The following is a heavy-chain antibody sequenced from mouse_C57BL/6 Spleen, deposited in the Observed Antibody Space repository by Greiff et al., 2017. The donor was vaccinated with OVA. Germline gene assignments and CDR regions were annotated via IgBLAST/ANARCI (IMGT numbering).Heavy chain of an antibody. V-gene: IGHV14-4*01. D-gene: IGHD2-3*01. CDR1: GFNIKDDY. J-gene: IGHJ4*01. Sequence: VQLQQSGAELVRPGASVKLSCTASGFNIKDDYMHWVKQRPEQGLEWIGWIDPENGDTEYASKFQGKATITADTSSNTAYLQLSSLTSEDTAVYYCTKGDGYYAGYAMDYGGQGTSVTVSS. CDR2: IDPENGDT. CDR3: TKGDGYYAGYAMDY.